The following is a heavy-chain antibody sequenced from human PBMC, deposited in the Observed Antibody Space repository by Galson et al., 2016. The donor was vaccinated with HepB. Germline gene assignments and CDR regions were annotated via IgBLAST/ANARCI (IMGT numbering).Heavy chain of an antibody. CDR3: ASPGGWFQD. J-gene: IGHJ1*01. CDR1: GFTFSSCG. D-gene: IGHD6-19*01. V-gene: IGHV3-23*01. CDR2: ISGSGGST. Sequence: SLRLSCAASGFTFSSCGMSWVRQAPGEGLEWVSGISGSGGSTYYADSVKGRLTTSRDNANNTLYLQMKRLRDEDTAVYYCASPGGWFQDWGQGTLVTVSS.